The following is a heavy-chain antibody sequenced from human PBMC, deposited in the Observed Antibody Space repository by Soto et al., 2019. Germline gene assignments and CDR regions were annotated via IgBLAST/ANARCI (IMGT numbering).Heavy chain of an antibody. J-gene: IGHJ6*01. V-gene: IGHV4-4*02. CDR1: GGSISSRNW. CDR3: ARDLRDVGTAMVTVPVDGMDV. CDR2: IYHSGST. Sequence: QVQLQESGPGLVKPSGTLSLTCAVSGGSISSRNWWSWVRQPPGKGLEWIGEIYHSGSTNYNPSLKSRVTVSVDKSKNQFSLKLSSVTAADTAVYYCARDLRDVGTAMVTVPVDGMDVWGQGATVTVSS. D-gene: IGHD5-18*01.